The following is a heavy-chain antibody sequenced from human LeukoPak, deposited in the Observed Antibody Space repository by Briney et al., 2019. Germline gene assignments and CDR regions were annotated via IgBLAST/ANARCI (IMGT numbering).Heavy chain of an antibody. V-gene: IGHV4-34*01. CDR2: INHSGST. J-gene: IGHJ6*02. CDR3: ARAGRNGYCSGGSCYSRAEIYYYYYGMDV. CDR1: GGSFSGYY. Sequence: SETLSLTCAVYGGSFSGYYWSWIRQPPGKGLEWIGEINHSGSTNYNPSLKSRVTISVDTSKNQFSLKLSSVTAADTAVYYCARAGRNGYCSGGSCYSRAEIYYYYYGMDVWGQGTTATVSS. D-gene: IGHD2-15*01.